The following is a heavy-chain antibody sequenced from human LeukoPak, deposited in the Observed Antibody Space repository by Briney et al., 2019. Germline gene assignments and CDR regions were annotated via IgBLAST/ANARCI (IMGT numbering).Heavy chain of an antibody. CDR1: GCTFSSYA. CDR2: IIPIFGTA. CDR3: ARRGYYYYYMDV. V-gene: IGHV1-69*01. J-gene: IGHJ6*03. Sequence: AVKVSCKCSGCTFSSYAISWVRQPPAQGLEWMGGIIPIFGTANYAQKFQGRVTITADESTSTAYMELSSLRSEDTAVYYCARRGYYYYYMDVWGKGTTVTVSS.